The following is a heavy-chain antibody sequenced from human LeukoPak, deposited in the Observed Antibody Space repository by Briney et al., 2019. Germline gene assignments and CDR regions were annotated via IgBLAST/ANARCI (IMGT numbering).Heavy chain of an antibody. J-gene: IGHJ6*03. CDR2: ISAYNGNT. CDR3: ASYNCSSTSCYLVYYDMDV. D-gene: IGHD2-2*01. V-gene: IGHV1-18*01. CDR1: GYTFTRSG. Sequence: ASVTVSCKASGYTFTRSGISWVREAPGQGLEWMGWISAYNGNTNYAQKLQGRVTMTTDTSTSTAYMELRSLRSDATAVYYGASYNCSSTSCYLVYYDMDVWGKGTTVTVSS.